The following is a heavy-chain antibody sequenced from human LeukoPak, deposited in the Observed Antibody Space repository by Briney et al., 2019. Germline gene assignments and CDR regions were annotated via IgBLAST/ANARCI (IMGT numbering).Heavy chain of an antibody. V-gene: IGHV1-2*02. CDR1: GYTFTGYY. D-gene: IGHD4-11*01. J-gene: IGHJ5*02. Sequence: ASVKVSCRASGYTFTGYYMHWVRPAPGQGLGWMGWINPNSGGTNYSQKFQGRVTMTRDTSISTAYMELSRLRSDDTAVYYCARRLTRVWFDPWGQGTLVTVSS. CDR3: ARRLTRVWFDP. CDR2: INPNSGGT.